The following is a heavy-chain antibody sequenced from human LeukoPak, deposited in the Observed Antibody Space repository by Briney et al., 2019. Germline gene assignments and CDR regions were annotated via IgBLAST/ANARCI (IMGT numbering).Heavy chain of an antibody. D-gene: IGHD2-15*01. J-gene: IGHJ6*02. CDR2: ISSSGSTI. Sequence: GGSLRLSCAASGFTFSSYEMNWGRQAPGKGLEWVSYISSSGSTIYYADSAKGRFTISRDNAKNSLYLQMNSLRAEDTAVYYCAREYPDCSGGSCYLYYYYYGMDVWAKGPRSPSP. CDR1: GFTFSSYE. CDR3: AREYPDCSGGSCYLYYYYYGMDV. V-gene: IGHV3-48*03.